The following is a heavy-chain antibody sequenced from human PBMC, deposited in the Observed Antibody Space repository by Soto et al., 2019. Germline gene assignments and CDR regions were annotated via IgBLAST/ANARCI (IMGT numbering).Heavy chain of an antibody. D-gene: IGHD6-13*01. CDR2: INPNSGGT. V-gene: IGHV1-2*04. CDR3: ARDFRSGSSRNWFEP. Sequence: ASVKVSCKACGYTFTGYYMHWVRQAPGQGLEWMGWINPNSGGTNYAQKFQGWVTMTRDTSISTAYMELSRLRSDDTAVYYCARDFRSGSSRNWFEPWGQGTLVTVSS. J-gene: IGHJ5*02. CDR1: GYTFTGYY.